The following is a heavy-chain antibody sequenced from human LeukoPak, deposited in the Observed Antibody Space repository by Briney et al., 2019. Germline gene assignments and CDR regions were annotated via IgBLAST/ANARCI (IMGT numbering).Heavy chain of an antibody. D-gene: IGHD2-15*01. V-gene: IGHV4-59*01. CDR2: IYYSGST. CDR1: GGSISSYY. CDR3: ARDTKDCSGGSCYHTIDY. J-gene: IGHJ4*02. Sequence: SETLSLTCTVSGGSISSYYWSWIRQPPGKGLEWIGYIYYSGSTNYNPSLKSRVTISVDTSKNQFSLKLSSVTAADTAVYYCARDTKDCSGGSCYHTIDYWGQGTLVTVSS.